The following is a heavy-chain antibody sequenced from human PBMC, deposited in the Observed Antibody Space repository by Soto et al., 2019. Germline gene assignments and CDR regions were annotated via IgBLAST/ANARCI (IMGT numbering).Heavy chain of an antibody. J-gene: IGHJ5*02. D-gene: IGHD6-13*01. CDR1: GFTFSSYG. CDR2: ISYDGSNK. CDR3: AKDWTAAAGTPNWFDP. V-gene: IGHV3-30*18. Sequence: PGGSLRLSCAASGFTFSSYGMHWVRQAPGKGLEWVAVISYDGSNKYYADSVKGRFTISRDNSKNTLYLQMNSLRAEDTVLYYCAKDWTAAAGTPNWFDPWGQGTLVTVSS.